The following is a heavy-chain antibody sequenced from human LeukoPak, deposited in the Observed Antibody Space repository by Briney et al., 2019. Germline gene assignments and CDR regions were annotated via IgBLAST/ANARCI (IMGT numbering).Heavy chain of an antibody. CDR3: ARELRTRGVGANLGY. V-gene: IGHV1-8*01. D-gene: IGHD1-26*01. CDR1: GYTFTSYD. J-gene: IGHJ4*02. Sequence: GASVKVSCKASGYTFTSYDINWVRQATGQGLEWMGWMNPNSGNTGYAQKFQGRVTMTRNTSISTAYMELGSLRSEDTAVYYCARELRTRGVGANLGYWGQGTLVTVSS. CDR2: MNPNSGNT.